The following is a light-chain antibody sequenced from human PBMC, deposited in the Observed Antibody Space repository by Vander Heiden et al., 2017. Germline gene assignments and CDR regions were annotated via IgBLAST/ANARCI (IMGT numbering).Light chain of an antibody. V-gene: IGLV2-14*01. Sequence: QSALTHHASASGSPGQSITISCTGTSSDVGGYNYVSWYQQHPGKAPKLMIYEVSNRPSGVSNRFSGSKSGNTASLTIAGLQAEDEADYYCSSYTSSVYVFGTGTKVTVL. CDR3: SSYTSSVYV. CDR2: EVS. CDR1: SSDVGGYNY. J-gene: IGLJ1*01.